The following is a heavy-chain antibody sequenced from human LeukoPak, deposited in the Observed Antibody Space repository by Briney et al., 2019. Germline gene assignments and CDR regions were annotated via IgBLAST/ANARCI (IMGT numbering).Heavy chain of an antibody. CDR1: GFTFSSYS. J-gene: IGHJ4*02. Sequence: PGGSLRLSCAASGFTFSSYSMNWVRQAPGKGLEWVSSISSSSSYIYYADSVKGRFTISRDNAKNSLYLQMNSLRAEDTAVYYCARGIAAAEPVDYWGQGTLVTVSS. CDR2: ISSSSSYI. V-gene: IGHV3-21*01. D-gene: IGHD6-13*01. CDR3: ARGIAAAEPVDY.